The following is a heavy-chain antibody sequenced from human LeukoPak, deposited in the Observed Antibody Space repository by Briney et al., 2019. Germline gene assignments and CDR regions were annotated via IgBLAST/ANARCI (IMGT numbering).Heavy chain of an antibody. J-gene: IGHJ4*02. CDR3: ARGYRREMATIDY. D-gene: IGHD5-24*01. CDR2: IYHSGST. V-gene: IGHV4-30-2*01. CDR1: GGSISSGGYY. Sequence: SQTLSRTCTVSGGSISSGGYYWSWIRQPPGKGLEWIGYIYHSGSTYYNPSLKSRVTISVDTSKNQFSLKLSSVTAADTAVYYCARGYRREMATIDYWGQGTLVTVSS.